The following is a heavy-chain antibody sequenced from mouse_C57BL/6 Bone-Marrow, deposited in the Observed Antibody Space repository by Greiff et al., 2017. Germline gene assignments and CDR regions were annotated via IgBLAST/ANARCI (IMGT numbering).Heavy chain of an antibody. CDR3: ARLGWHYAMDY. J-gene: IGHJ4*01. CDR1: EYEFPSHD. CDR2: INSDGGST. Sequence: EVQGVESGGGLVQPGESLKLSCESNEYEFPSHDMSWVRKTPEKRLELVAAINSDGGSTYYPDTMERRFIISRYNTKKTLYLQMSRLRSEDTALYYCARLGWHYAMDYWGQGTSVTVSS. D-gene: IGHD2-3*01. V-gene: IGHV5-2*01.